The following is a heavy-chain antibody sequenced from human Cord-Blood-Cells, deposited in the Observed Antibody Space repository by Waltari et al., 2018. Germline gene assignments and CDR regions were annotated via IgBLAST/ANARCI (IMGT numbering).Heavy chain of an antibody. CDR2: INAGNGNT. V-gene: IGHV1-3*01. D-gene: IGHD2-2*01. J-gene: IGHJ4*02. CDR1: GYTFTSYA. Sequence: QVQLVQSGAEVKKPGASVKVSCKASGYTFTSYAMHWVRQAPGQRLEWMGWINAGNGNTKYSQKFQGRVTITRDTAASTAYMELSSVTAADTAVYYCARHGFDVVVPAAMDYYFDYWGQGTLVTVSS. CDR3: ARHGFDVVVPAAMDYYFDY.